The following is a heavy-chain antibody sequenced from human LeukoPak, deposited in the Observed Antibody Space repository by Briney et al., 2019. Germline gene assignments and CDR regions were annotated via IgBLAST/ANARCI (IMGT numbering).Heavy chain of an antibody. V-gene: IGHV4-34*01. CDR3: AVTRWLRTFDY. J-gene: IGHJ4*02. Sequence: PSETLSLTCAVYGGSFSGYYWSWIRQPPGKGLEWIGEINHSGSTNYNPSLKSRVTISVGTSKNQFSLKLSSVTAADTAVYYCAVTRWLRTFDYWGQGTLVTVSS. CDR1: GGSFSGYY. CDR2: INHSGST. D-gene: IGHD5-24*01.